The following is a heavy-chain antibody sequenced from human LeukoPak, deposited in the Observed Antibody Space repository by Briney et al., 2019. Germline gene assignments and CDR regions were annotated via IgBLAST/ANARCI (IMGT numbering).Heavy chain of an antibody. J-gene: IGHJ5*02. CDR3: ARDLIAVRPGWFDP. CDR1: GYTFTTYG. D-gene: IGHD6-6*01. Sequence: GASVKVSCKASGYTFTTYGINWVRQAPGQGLEWMGWISAYNGNTNYAQKFQDGVTMTTDTSTSTAYMELRSLRSDDTAVYYCARDLIAVRPGWFDPWGQGTLVTVSS. V-gene: IGHV1-18*01. CDR2: ISAYNGNT.